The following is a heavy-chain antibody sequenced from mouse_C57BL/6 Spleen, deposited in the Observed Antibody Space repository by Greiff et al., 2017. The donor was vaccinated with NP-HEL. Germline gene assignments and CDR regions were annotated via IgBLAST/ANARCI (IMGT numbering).Heavy chain of an antibody. CDR1: GFTFSDYG. CDR2: ISSGSSTI. CDR3: ARSYYGSPMDY. V-gene: IGHV5-17*01. J-gene: IGHJ4*01. D-gene: IGHD1-1*01. Sequence: EVMLVESGGGLVKPGGSLKLSCAASGFTFSDYGMHWVRQAPEKGLEWVAYISSGSSTIYYADTVKGRFTISRDNAKNTLFLQMTSLRSEDTAMYYCARSYYGSPMDYWGQGTSVTVSS.